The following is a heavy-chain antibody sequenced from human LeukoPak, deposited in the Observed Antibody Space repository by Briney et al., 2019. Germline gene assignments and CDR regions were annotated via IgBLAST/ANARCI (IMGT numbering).Heavy chain of an antibody. V-gene: IGHV4-39*01. D-gene: IGHD4-17*01. CDR1: GGSISSSSYY. Sequence: SETLSLTCTVCGGSISSSSYYWGWIRQPPGKGLEWVGSIYYSGSTYYNPSLKSRVTISVDTSKNQFSLKLSSVTAADTAVYYCARHRDGDYYDAFDISGQGTMVTVSS. CDR3: ARHRDGDYYDAFDI. CDR2: IYYSGST. J-gene: IGHJ3*02.